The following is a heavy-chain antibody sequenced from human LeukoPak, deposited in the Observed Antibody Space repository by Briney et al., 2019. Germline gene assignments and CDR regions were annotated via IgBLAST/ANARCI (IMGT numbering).Heavy chain of an antibody. J-gene: IGHJ1*01. CDR2: ISGNGRNT. D-gene: IGHD3-22*01. Sequence: QAGGSLRLSCAASGLTFSSYVMSWVRQAPGKGLEWVSTISGNGRNTYYADSVKGRFTISGDNSKNTLYLQMNSLRAEDTAVYYCARDRVTLIEYFQYWGQGTLVTVSS. CDR3: ARDRVTLIEYFQY. V-gene: IGHV3-23*01. CDR1: GLTFSSYV.